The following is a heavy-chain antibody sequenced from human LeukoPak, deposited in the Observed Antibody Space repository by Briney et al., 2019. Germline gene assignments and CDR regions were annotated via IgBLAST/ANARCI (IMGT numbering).Heavy chain of an antibody. CDR3: ASVTTVTTKGHGAFDI. CDR1: GYTFTSYG. J-gene: IGHJ3*02. CDR2: IIPIFGSS. Sequence: SVKVSCKASGYTFTSYGISWVRQAPGQGLEWLGGIIPIFGSSNYAQNFQDRVTITADESTSTAYMELSSLRSEDTAVYYCASVTTVTTKGHGAFDIWGQETMVTVSS. V-gene: IGHV1-69*13. D-gene: IGHD4-17*01.